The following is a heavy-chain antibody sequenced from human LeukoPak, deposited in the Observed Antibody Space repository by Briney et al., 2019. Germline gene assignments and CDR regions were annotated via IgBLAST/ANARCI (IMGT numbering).Heavy chain of an antibody. CDR3: ARGILYPAFYFDY. J-gene: IGHJ4*02. CDR2: ISGSGGST. V-gene: IGHV3-23*01. D-gene: IGHD3-3*02. Sequence: GRSLRLSCAASGFTFSSYAMSWVRQAPGKGLEWVSGISGSGGSTFYADSVRGRFTISRDNSKSTLFLQMNSLRAEDTAVYYCARGILYPAFYFDYWGQGTLVTVSS. CDR1: GFTFSSYA.